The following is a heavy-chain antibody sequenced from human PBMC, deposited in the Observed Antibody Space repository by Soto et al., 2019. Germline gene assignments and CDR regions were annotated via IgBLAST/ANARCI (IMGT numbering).Heavy chain of an antibody. D-gene: IGHD5-12*01. CDR2: IWYDGSNK. J-gene: IGHJ4*02. V-gene: IGHV3-30*02. Sequence: PGGSLRLSCAASGFTLSSYGMHWVRQAPGKGLEWVAVIWYDGSNKYYADSVKGRFTISRDNSKSALFLQMNSLRAEDTAVYYCAKDLGYSGYGVFDSWGQGPLVTVSS. CDR1: GFTLSSYG. CDR3: AKDLGYSGYGVFDS.